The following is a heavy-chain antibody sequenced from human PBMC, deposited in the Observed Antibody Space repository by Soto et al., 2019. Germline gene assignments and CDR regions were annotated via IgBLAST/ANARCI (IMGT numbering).Heavy chain of an antibody. D-gene: IGHD2-21*02. CDR3: AKSTAQYYLYQYMDV. CDR2: ISGSGGST. V-gene: IGHV3-23*01. CDR1: GFTFSSYA. Sequence: PGGSLRLSCAASGFTFSSYAMSWVRQAPGKGLEWVSAISGSGGSTYYADSVKGRFTISRDSSKNTLYLQMNSLRAEDTAVYYCAKSTAQYYLYQYMDVWGEGTTVTVSS. J-gene: IGHJ6*03.